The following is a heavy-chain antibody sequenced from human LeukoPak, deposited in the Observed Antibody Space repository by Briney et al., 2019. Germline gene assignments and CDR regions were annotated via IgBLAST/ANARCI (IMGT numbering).Heavy chain of an antibody. CDR2: ISSSSLSYI. V-gene: IGHV3-21*04. D-gene: IGHD3-10*01. J-gene: IGHJ4*02. CDR3: AKNSRYGSGSYYNEIDY. Sequence: PGGSLRLSCAASGFTFNSYSMNWVRQAPGKGLEWVSSISSSSLSYIYYADSVKGRFTISRDNSKNTLYLQMNSLRAEDTAVYYCAKNSRYGSGSYYNEIDYWGQGTLVTVSS. CDR1: GFTFNSYS.